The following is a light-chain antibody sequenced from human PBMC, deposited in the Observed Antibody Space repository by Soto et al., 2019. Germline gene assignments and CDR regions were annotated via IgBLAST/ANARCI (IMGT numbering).Light chain of an antibody. CDR2: EVS. V-gene: IGLV2-14*01. J-gene: IGLJ2*01. Sequence: QSVLTQPASVSGSPGQSITISCTGTSNDVGGFNYVSWYQHHPGKAPKLMIYEVSHRPSGVSNRFSGSRSGNTASLTISGLQAEDAADYYCSSYTSINTVLFGGGTKVTVL. CDR3: SSYTSINTVL. CDR1: SNDVGGFNY.